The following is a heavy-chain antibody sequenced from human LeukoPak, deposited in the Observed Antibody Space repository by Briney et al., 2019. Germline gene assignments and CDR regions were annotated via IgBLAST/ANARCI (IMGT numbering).Heavy chain of an antibody. CDR1: GYTFTGYY. Sequence: ASVKLSCKASGYTFTGYYLHWVRQAPGQGLQWMGWINPNSGGTKYAQKFQGRVTMTRDTSISTAYMDLSRLRSDDTAVYYCARGSDWNDGGWFDPWGQGTLFTVSS. V-gene: IGHV1-2*02. D-gene: IGHD1-1*01. CDR2: INPNSGGT. J-gene: IGHJ5*02. CDR3: ARGSDWNDGGWFDP.